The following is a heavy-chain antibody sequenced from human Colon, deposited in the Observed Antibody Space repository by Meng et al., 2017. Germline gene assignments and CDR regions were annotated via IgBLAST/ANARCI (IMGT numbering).Heavy chain of an antibody. CDR2: INHSGST. V-gene: IGHV4-34*01. D-gene: IGHD5-12*01. J-gene: IGHJ5*02. CDR1: GRSFSGYY. Sequence: QVQLQPWGDGLLKPSETLSLTWAFYGRSFSGYYWSWIRQPPGKGLEWIGEINHSGSTNYNPSLKSRVTISVDTSKNQFSLKLSSVTAADTAVYYCARGRYSGYLPWGQGTLVTVSS. CDR3: ARGRYSGYLP.